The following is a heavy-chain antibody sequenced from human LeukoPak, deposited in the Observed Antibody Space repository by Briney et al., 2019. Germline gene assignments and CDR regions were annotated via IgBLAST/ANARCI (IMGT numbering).Heavy chain of an antibody. V-gene: IGHV1-46*01. CDR1: GYTFTSYY. D-gene: IGHD5-18*01. CDR3: ARALPHRRLMDTTMEQHWFDP. CDR2: INPSGGST. Sequence: ASVKVSCKASGYTFTSYYMHWVRQAPGQGLEWMGIINPSGGSTSYAQKLQGRVTMTRDMSTSTVYMELSSLRSEDTAVYYCARALPHRRLMDTTMEQHWFDPWGQGTLVTVSS. J-gene: IGHJ5*02.